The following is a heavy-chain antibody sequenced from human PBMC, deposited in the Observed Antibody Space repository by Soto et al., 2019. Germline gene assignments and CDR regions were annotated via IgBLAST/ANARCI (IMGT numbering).Heavy chain of an antibody. D-gene: IGHD2-15*01. J-gene: IGHJ4*02. Sequence: QVQLVESGGGVVQPGRSLRLSCAASGFTFSSYGMHWVRQAPGKGLEWVAVIWYDGSNKYYADSVKGRFTISRDNSKNTLYLQMNSLRAEDTAVYYCASELPCSGGSCYLGNDYWGQGTLVTVSS. V-gene: IGHV3-33*01. CDR2: IWYDGSNK. CDR1: GFTFSSYG. CDR3: ASELPCSGGSCYLGNDY.